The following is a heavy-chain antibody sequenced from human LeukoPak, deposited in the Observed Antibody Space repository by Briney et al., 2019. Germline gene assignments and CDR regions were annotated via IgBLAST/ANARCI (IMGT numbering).Heavy chain of an antibody. CDR3: ATEGQCGFTTCPGLQF. J-gene: IGHJ4*02. Sequence: SETLSLTCTVSGGSANTGGYFWSWIRQPPGKGLEWIGYVFRTGRTSYNPSLDSRVTISLDRSRNQFSLRLTSVTAADSAMYYCATEGQCGFTTCPGLQFWGQGILVSVSS. V-gene: IGHV4-30-2*01. CDR1: GGSANTGGYF. D-gene: IGHD2-2*01. CDR2: VFRTGRT.